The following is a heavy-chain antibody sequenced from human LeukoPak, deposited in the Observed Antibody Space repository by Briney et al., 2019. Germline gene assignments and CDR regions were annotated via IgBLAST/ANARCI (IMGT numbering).Heavy chain of an antibody. CDR2: ISFDGTNK. J-gene: IGHJ4*02. V-gene: IGHV3-30-3*02. CDR3: AKRLNPGGRYFDY. D-gene: IGHD1-14*01. CDR1: GFTFSSYT. Sequence: PGRSLRLSCAASGFTFSSYTMHWVRQAPGKGLEWVAVISFDGTNKYYADSVKGRFTISRDNSKNTLFLQMNSLRAEDTAVYYCAKRLNPGGRYFDYWGQGTLVTVSS.